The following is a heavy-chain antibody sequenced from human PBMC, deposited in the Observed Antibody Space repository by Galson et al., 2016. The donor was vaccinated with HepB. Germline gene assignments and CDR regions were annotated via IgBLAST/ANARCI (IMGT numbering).Heavy chain of an antibody. Sequence: SLRLSCAGSGFTFRTYSMIWVRQAPGKGLEWVSSISSDSAYIFYADSVKGRFTISRDNPANSWYLQMTSLRVEDTAVDYCARDYGDSTGGFWGRGTLVTVSS. D-gene: IGHD4-17*01. CDR2: ISSDSAYI. J-gene: IGHJ4*02. CDR1: GFTFRTYS. V-gene: IGHV3-21*01. CDR3: ARDYGDSTGGF.